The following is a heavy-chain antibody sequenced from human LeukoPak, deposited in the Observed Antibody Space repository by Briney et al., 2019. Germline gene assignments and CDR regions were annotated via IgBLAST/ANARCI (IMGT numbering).Heavy chain of an antibody. CDR2: IYYSGST. D-gene: IGHD3-22*01. V-gene: IGHV4-39*01. J-gene: IGHJ4*02. Sequence: SETLSLTCTVSGGSISSSSYYWGWIRQPPGKGLEWIGSIYYSGSTCYNPSLKSRVTISVDTSKNQFSLKLSSVTAADTAVYYCARQGGIRSGYYYWGQGTLVTVSS. CDR1: GGSISSSSYY. CDR3: ARQGGIRSGYYY.